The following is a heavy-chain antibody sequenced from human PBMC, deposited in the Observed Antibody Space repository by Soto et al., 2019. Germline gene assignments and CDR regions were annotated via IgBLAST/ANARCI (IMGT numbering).Heavy chain of an antibody. CDR2: ISSSSSYT. Sequence: GGSLRLSCAASGFTFSDYYMSWIRQAPGKGLEWVSYISSSSSYTNYADSVKGRFTISRDNAKYSLYLQMNSLRAEDTAVYYCARVDDYDILTGPDYWGQGTLVTVSS. CDR1: GFTFSDYY. V-gene: IGHV3-11*05. J-gene: IGHJ4*02. D-gene: IGHD3-9*01. CDR3: ARVDDYDILTGPDY.